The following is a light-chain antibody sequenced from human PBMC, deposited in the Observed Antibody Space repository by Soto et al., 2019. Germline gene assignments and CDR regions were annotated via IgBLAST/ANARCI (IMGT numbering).Light chain of an antibody. CDR1: QSISNW. CDR2: KTS. V-gene: IGKV1-5*03. Sequence: DIQMTQSPSTLSASVGDRVTITCRASQSISNWLAWYQQKPGKAPKLLIDKTSNLDSGVPSRFSGSGSGTEFSLTISSLQPDDFATYYCQQYKSFSLTFGGGTRVEVK. CDR3: QQYKSFSLT. J-gene: IGKJ4*01.